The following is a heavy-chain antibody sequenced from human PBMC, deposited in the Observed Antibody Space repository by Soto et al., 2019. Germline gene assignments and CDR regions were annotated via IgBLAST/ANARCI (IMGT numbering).Heavy chain of an antibody. CDR3: TADLWI. J-gene: IGHJ4*02. CDR2: INRKIDGETT. V-gene: IGHV3-15*01. Sequence: AGSLTLSCVVFEYAFSDAWRRWVRQAPGKGLEWVARINRKIDGETTDYATPVEGRFTIARDDSKNTLYLQMSSLKIDDTAIYCCTADLWIWGQGTLVTVSS. D-gene: IGHD3-3*01. CDR1: EYAFSDAW.